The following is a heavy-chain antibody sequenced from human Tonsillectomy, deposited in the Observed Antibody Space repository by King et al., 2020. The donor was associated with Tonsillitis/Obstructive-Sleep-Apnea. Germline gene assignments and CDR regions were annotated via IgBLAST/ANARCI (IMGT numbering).Heavy chain of an antibody. V-gene: IGHV4-34*01. J-gene: IGHJ4*02. D-gene: IGHD3-22*01. CDR2: INHSGST. Sequence: VQLQQWGAGLLKPSETLSLTCAVYGGSFSGYYWSWLRQPPGKGLEWIGEINHSGSTNYNPSLKSRVTISVDTSKNQFSLKLSSVTAADTAVYYCARGFELVGYYDSSGYPRNFDYWGQGTLVTVSS. CDR1: GGSFSGYY. CDR3: ARGFELVGYYDSSGYPRNFDY.